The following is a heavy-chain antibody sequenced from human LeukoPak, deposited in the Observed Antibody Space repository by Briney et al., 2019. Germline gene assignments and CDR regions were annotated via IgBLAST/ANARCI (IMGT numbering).Heavy chain of an antibody. J-gene: IGHJ6*03. D-gene: IGHD6-6*01. V-gene: IGHV1-8*03. Sequence: GASVKVSCKASGYTFTSYDINWVRQATGQGLEWMGWMNPNSGNTGYAQKFQGRVTITRNTSISTAYMELSSLRSEDTAVYYCARIRKELVLSYYMDVWGKGTTVTVSS. CDR2: MNPNSGNT. CDR3: ARIRKELVLSYYMDV. CDR1: GYTFTSYD.